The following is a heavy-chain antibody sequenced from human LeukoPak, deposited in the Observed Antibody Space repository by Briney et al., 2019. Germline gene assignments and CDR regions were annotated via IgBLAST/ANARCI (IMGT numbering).Heavy chain of an antibody. CDR2: FDPEDGET. J-gene: IGHJ4*02. CDR1: GYTLTELS. D-gene: IGHD3-10*01. V-gene: IGHV1-24*01. Sequence: ASVKVSCKVSGYTLTELSMHWVRQAPGKGLEWMGGFDPEDGETIYAQKFQGRVTMTEDTSTDTAYMELSSLRSEDTAVYYCATDLTTMVRGVIRDWGQGTLVTVSS. CDR3: ATDLTTMVRGVIRD.